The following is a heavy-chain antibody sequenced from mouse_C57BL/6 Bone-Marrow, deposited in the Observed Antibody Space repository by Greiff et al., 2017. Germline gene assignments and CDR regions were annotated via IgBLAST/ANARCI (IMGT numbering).Heavy chain of an antibody. CDR2: IYPGSGST. CDR3: ARSLYDGYLFYAMDY. D-gene: IGHD2-3*01. J-gene: IGHJ4*01. Sequence: QVHVKQPGAELVKPGASVKMSCKASGYTFTSYWITWVKQRPGQGLEWIGDIYPGSGSTNYNEKFKSKATLTVDTSSSTAYMQLSRLTSADSAVYYCARSLYDGYLFYAMDYWGQGTSVTGSS. V-gene: IGHV1-55*01. CDR1: GYTFTSYW.